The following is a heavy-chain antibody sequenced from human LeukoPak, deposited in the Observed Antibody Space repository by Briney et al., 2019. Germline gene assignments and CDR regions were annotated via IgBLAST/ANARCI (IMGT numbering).Heavy chain of an antibody. J-gene: IGHJ6*03. CDR2: IKQDGSEK. CDR1: GFTFSSYW. CDR3: ARVFRGDQLTMGYYYYYMDV. Sequence: PGGSLRLSCAASGFTFSSYWMSWVRQAPGKGLEWVANIKQDGSEKYYVDSVKGRFTISRDNAKNPLYLQMNSLRAEDTAVYYCARVFRGDQLTMGYYYYYMDVWGKGTTVTVSS. V-gene: IGHV3-7*01. D-gene: IGHD4/OR15-4a*01.